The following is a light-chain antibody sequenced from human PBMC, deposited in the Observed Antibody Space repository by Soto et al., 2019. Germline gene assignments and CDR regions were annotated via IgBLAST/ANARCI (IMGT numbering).Light chain of an antibody. Sequence: ASQLTQSPSSLSASVGDRFTITCRASQGISSALAWYQQKPGKAPKLLIYDASSLESGVPSRFSGSGSGTDFTLTISILQPEDSATYYCQQFNSYPLTFGGGTKVEIK. V-gene: IGKV1-13*02. CDR3: QQFNSYPLT. CDR1: QGISSA. J-gene: IGKJ4*01. CDR2: DAS.